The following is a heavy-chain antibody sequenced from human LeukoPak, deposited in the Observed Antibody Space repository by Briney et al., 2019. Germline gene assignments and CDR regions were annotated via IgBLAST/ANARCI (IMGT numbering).Heavy chain of an antibody. Sequence: GASVKVSCKASGYTFIIYGISWVRQAPGQGLEWMGRISANNGNSIYTQKLQGRVTMTADTSTSTAYMELRSLRSDDTAVYYCARGSDYGLDYWGQGTLVTVSS. CDR3: ARGSDYGLDY. CDR1: GYTFIIYG. V-gene: IGHV1-18*01. CDR2: ISANNGNS. D-gene: IGHD4/OR15-4a*01. J-gene: IGHJ4*02.